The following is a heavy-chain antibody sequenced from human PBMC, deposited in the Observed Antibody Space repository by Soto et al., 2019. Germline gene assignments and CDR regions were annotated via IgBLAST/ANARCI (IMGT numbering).Heavy chain of an antibody. CDR2: IYYSGT. CDR1: GDSISSYY. J-gene: IGHJ3*02. Sequence: SETLSLTCSVFGDSISSYYWSWIRQPPGKGLEWIAYIYYSGTSYNPSLKSRVSISLDTPKNQFSLKLSSVTAADTAVYYCARTYDGSGPNSGGYGFDIWGQGTLVTVS. D-gene: IGHD3-22*01. V-gene: IGHV4-59*13. CDR3: ARTYDGSGPNSGGYGFDI.